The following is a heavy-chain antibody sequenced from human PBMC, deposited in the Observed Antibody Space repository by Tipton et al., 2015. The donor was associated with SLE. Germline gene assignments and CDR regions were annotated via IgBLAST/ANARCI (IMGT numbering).Heavy chain of an antibody. CDR1: GFTFSSYW. CDR3: ARDIYGGNSYFDY. D-gene: IGHD4-23*01. V-gene: IGHV3-74*01. CDR2: INSDGSST. Sequence: PRLSCAASGFTFSSYWMHWVRQAPGKGLVWVSRINSDGSSTSYADSVKGRFTISRDNAKNTLYLQMNSLRAEDTAVYYCARDIYGGNSYFDYWGQGTLVTVSS. J-gene: IGHJ4*02.